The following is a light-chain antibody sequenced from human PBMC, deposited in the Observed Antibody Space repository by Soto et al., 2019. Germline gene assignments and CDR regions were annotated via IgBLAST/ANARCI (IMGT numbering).Light chain of an antibody. Sequence: EIVLTQSAATLSLSPGERATLSCRASQSVSSYLAWYQQKPGQAPRLLIYDASNRATGIPARFSGSGSGTDFTLTISSLEPEDFAVYYCQQRSNWPSYTFGQGTKVDIK. V-gene: IGKV3-11*01. CDR1: QSVSSY. J-gene: IGKJ2*01. CDR2: DAS. CDR3: QQRSNWPSYT.